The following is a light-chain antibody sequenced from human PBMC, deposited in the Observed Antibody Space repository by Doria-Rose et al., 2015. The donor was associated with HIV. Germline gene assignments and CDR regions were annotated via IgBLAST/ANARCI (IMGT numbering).Light chain of an antibody. Sequence: TQSPGTLSLSPGERATLSCRASQSFSSTYLAWYQQKPGQAPSRLIYDGSTRDTGISDTFSASGSWTDFTLTINRLEPEDFALYYCHQYGTSWTFGQGTKVEI. CDR2: DGS. J-gene: IGKJ1*01. V-gene: IGKV3-20*01. CDR3: HQYGTSWT. CDR1: QSFSSTY.